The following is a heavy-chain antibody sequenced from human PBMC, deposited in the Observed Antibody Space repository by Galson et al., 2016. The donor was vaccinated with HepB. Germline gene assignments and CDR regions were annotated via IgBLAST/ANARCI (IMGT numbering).Heavy chain of an antibody. CDR1: GFSLPTSGEG. CDR3: AHRRKQIWMGYIHLDY. D-gene: IGHD3-3*01. CDR2: IYWDDDK. J-gene: IGHJ4*02. V-gene: IGHV2-5*02. Sequence: PALVKPTQTLTLTCTFSGFSLPTSGEGVGWIRQPPGKALEWLALIYWDDDKRYSRSVRSRVTISKDTSKNQVDLTMTNMDPVDTATYYCAHRRKQIWMGYIHLDYWGQGALVTVSS.